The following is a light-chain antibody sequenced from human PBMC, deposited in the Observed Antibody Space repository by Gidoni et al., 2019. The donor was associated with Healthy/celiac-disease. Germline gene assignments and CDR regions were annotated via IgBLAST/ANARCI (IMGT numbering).Light chain of an antibody. CDR3: QQSYSTLWT. CDR1: QIISSY. J-gene: IGKJ1*01. Sequence: DIKMTQSPSSLSASVGDRVTITCRASQIISSYLNCYQQKPGKAHMLLIYAASSLQSGVPSRFSGSGSWTVFTLTISSLQPEDFATYYCQQSYSTLWTFGQGTKVEIK. CDR2: AAS. V-gene: IGKV1-39*01.